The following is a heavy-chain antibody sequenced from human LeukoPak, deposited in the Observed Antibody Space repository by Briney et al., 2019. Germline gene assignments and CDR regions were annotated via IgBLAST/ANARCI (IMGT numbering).Heavy chain of an antibody. CDR1: GFTSSSYW. D-gene: IGHD5-24*01. J-gene: IGHJ4*02. Sequence: GGSLRLSCAASGFTSSSYWMSWVRQAPGKGLEWVANIKQDGSEKYYVDSVKGRFTISRDNAKNSLYLQMNSLRAEDTAVYYCARQPVEMATISLDYWGQGTLVTVSS. CDR2: IKQDGSEK. CDR3: ARQPVEMATISLDY. V-gene: IGHV3-7*01.